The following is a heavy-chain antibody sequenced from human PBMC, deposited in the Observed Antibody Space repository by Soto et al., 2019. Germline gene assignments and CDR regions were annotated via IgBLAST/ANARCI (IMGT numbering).Heavy chain of an antibody. CDR3: AGGYSSGYYFPYGMDV. CDR1: GGTFSSYT. CDR2: IIPILGIA. Sequence: QVQLVQSGAEVKKPGSSVKVSCKASGGTFSSYTISWVRQAPGQGLEWMGRIIPILGIANYAQKFQGRVTITADKSTSTAYMELSSLRSEDTAVYYCAGGYSSGYYFPYGMDVWGQGTTVTVSS. J-gene: IGHJ6*02. D-gene: IGHD3-22*01. V-gene: IGHV1-69*02.